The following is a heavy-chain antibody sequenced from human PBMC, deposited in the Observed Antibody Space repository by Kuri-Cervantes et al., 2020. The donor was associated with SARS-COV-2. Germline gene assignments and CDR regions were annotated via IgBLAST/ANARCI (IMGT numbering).Heavy chain of an antibody. D-gene: IGHD6-19*01. CDR3: AKVAEEDSSGWYPDYYYGMDV. Sequence: GESLKISCAASGFTFSSYGMHWVRQAPGKGLEWVAVISYDGSNKYYADSVKGRFTISRDNSKNTLYLQMNSLRAEDTAVYYFAKVAEEDSSGWYPDYYYGMDVWGQGTTVTVSS. CDR2: ISYDGSNK. CDR1: GFTFSSYG. J-gene: IGHJ6*02. V-gene: IGHV3-30*18.